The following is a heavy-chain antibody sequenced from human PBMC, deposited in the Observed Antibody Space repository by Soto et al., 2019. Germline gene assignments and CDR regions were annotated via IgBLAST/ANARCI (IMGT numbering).Heavy chain of an antibody. CDR1: SGSISTSNW. Sequence: PSETLSLTCAVSSGSISTSNWWSWVRQPPGKGLEWIGEIYRSGSTNYNPSLKSRVTISVDKSKNQFSLKLSSVTAADTAVYYCARIEGHYYDSSGYLGCWGQGTLVTVSS. CDR3: ARIEGHYYDSSGYLGC. V-gene: IGHV4-4*02. J-gene: IGHJ4*02. D-gene: IGHD3-22*01. CDR2: IYRSGST.